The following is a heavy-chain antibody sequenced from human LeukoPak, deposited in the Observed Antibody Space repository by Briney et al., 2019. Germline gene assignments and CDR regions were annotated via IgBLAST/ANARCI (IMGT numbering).Heavy chain of an antibody. Sequence: GASVKVSCKASGYTFTGYYMHWVRQAPGQGLEWMGWINPNSGGTNYAQKFQGRVTMTRDTSISTAYMELSRLRSDDTAVYYCARGSLITIFEVDPSHNWFDPWGQGTLVTVSS. V-gene: IGHV1-2*02. CDR3: ARGSLITIFEVDPSHNWFDP. CDR2: INPNSGGT. D-gene: IGHD3-3*01. CDR1: GYTFTGYY. J-gene: IGHJ5*02.